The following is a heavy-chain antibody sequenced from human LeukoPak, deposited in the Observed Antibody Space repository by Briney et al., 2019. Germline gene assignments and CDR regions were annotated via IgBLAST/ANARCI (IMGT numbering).Heavy chain of an antibody. J-gene: IGHJ4*02. D-gene: IGHD2-15*01. CDR1: GFTFSSYA. Sequence: GGSLRLSCAASGFTFSSYAMHWVRQAPGKGLEWVAVISYDGSNKYYADSVKGRFTISRDNSKNTLYLQMNSLRAEDTAVYYCAKVRSGEEDGWGQGTLVTVSS. CDR3: AKVRSGEEDG. CDR2: ISYDGSNK. V-gene: IGHV3-30*04.